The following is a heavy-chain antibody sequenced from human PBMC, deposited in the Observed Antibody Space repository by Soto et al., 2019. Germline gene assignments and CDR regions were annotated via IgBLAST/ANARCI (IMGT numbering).Heavy chain of an antibody. CDR3: AKSRSTYMTTVRGYYYYYGMDV. Sequence: EVPLLESGGGLVQPGGSLRLSCAASGFTFSSYAMSWVRQAPGKGLEWVSAISGSGGSTYYADSVKGRFTISRDNSKNTLYLQMNSLRAEDTAVYYCAKSRSTYMTTVRGYYYYYGMDVWGQGTTVTVSS. J-gene: IGHJ6*02. CDR2: ISGSGGST. D-gene: IGHD4-4*01. V-gene: IGHV3-23*01. CDR1: GFTFSSYA.